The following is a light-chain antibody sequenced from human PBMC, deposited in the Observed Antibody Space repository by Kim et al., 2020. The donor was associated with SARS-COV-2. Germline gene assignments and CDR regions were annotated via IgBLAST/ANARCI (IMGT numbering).Light chain of an antibody. CDR3: QQYKQWPPVT. Sequence: PGARVALSCRASQNIGNNLAWYQQKHGQAPRLLLYAVSTRAPGIPARFSGSGSGTDFSLTISSLQSEDFAVYFCQQYKQWPPVTFGGGTKVDIK. J-gene: IGKJ4*01. V-gene: IGKV3D-15*01. CDR2: AVS. CDR1: QNIGNN.